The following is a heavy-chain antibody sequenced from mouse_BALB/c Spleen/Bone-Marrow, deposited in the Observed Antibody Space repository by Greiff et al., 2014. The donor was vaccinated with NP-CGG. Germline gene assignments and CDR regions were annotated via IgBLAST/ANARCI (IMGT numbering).Heavy chain of an antibody. CDR2: INPYNDGT. J-gene: IGHJ1*01. D-gene: IGHD1-1*01. CDR1: GYTFTSYV. V-gene: IGHV1-14*01. CDR3: ARGGYYGTSLYWYFDV. Sequence: EVQLQQSGPELVKPGASVEMSRKASGYTFTSYVIHWVKQKPGQGLEWIGYINPYNDGTKYNEKFKGKATLTSDKSSSTAYMELSSLTSEDSAVYYCARGGYYGTSLYWYFDVWGAGTTVTVSS.